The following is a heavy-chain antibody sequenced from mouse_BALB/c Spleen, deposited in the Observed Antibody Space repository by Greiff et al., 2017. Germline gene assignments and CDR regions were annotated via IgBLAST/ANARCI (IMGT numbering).Heavy chain of an antibody. D-gene: IGHD2-1*01. Sequence: DVQLQESGPSLVKPSQTLSLTCSVTGDSITSGYWNWIRKFPGNKLEYMGYISYSGSTYYNPSLKSRISITRDTSKNQYYLQLNSVTTEDTATYYCARLYYGNYHYYAMDYWGQGTSVTVSS. J-gene: IGHJ4*01. CDR2: ISYSGST. V-gene: IGHV3-8*02. CDR1: GDSITSGY. CDR3: ARLYYGNYHYYAMDY.